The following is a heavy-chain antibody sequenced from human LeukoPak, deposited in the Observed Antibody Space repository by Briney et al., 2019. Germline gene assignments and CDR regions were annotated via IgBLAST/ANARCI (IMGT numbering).Heavy chain of an antibody. V-gene: IGHV3-21*01. CDR3: ARRVTPNSFDY. CDR1: GFTFSSYS. D-gene: IGHD2-21*02. Sequence: GGSLRLSCAASGFTFSSYSMNWVRQAPGKGLEWVSSISSNNSSIHYADSVKGRFTISRDNAKNSLYLQMNSLRAEDTAVYYCARRVTPNSFDYWGQGTLVTVSS. J-gene: IGHJ4*02. CDR2: ISSNNSSI.